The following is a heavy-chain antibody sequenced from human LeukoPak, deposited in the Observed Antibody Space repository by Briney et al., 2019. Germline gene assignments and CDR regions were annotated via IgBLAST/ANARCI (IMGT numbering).Heavy chain of an antibody. CDR3: AKDRGWLQERYYFDY. Sequence: GRSLRLSCAASGFTFSSYAMHWVRQAPGKGLEWVAVISYDGSNKYYADSVKGRFTISRDNSKNTLYLQMNSLRAEDTAVYYCAKDRGWLQERYYFDYWGQGTLVTVSS. D-gene: IGHD5-12*01. J-gene: IGHJ4*02. V-gene: IGHV3-30-3*01. CDR1: GFTFSSYA. CDR2: ISYDGSNK.